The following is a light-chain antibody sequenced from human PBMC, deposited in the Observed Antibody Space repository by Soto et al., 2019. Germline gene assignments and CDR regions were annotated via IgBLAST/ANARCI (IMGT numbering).Light chain of an antibody. CDR1: QSVSSNY. CDR3: QHYGGSSWT. CDR2: GAS. Sequence: EIVLTQSPGTLSLSPGETATLSCRASQSVSSNYLAWYRQKPGQAPRLLIYGASSRATGITDRFSGSGSGRDFTLTISRLEPEDFALYYCQHYGGSSWTFGQGTKVDTK. J-gene: IGKJ1*01. V-gene: IGKV3-20*01.